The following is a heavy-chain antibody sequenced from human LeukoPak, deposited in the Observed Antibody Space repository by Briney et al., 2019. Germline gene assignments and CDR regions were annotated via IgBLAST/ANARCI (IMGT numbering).Heavy chain of an antibody. CDR2: IYTSGST. CDR1: GGSISSYY. CDR3: ARSLIAAAGRYYFDY. J-gene: IGHJ4*02. V-gene: IGHV4-4*07. Sequence: SETLSLTCTVSGGSISSYYWSWIRQPAGKGLEWIGRIYTSGSTNYNPSLKSRVTISVDTSKNQFSLKLSSVTAADTAVYYCARSLIAAAGRYYFDYWGQGTLVTVSS. D-gene: IGHD6-13*01.